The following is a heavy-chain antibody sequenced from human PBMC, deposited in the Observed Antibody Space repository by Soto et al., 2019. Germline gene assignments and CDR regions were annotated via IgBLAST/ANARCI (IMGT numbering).Heavy chain of an antibody. Sequence: XETLSLTCTVSGGSVSSGSYYWSWIRQPPGKGLEWIGYIYYSGSTNYNPSLKSRVTISVDTSKNQFSLKLSSVTAADTAVYYCARGYCSGGSCYIDIWGQGTMVTV. CDR1: GGSVSSGSYY. V-gene: IGHV4-61*01. J-gene: IGHJ3*02. CDR3: ARGYCSGGSCYIDI. D-gene: IGHD2-15*01. CDR2: IYYSGST.